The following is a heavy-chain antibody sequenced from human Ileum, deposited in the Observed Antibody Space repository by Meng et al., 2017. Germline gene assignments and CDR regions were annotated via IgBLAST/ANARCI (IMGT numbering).Heavy chain of an antibody. Sequence: SYPSLLMPSADRPCPSDVFGGSVSMSNRWSVVRQPPGKGLELLWDIHHSGQSNYNPSLKSRVTISVYKSKNQFSLNLHSVSAADTAVYFCVKAGHSCSDGSCYGSSMLWGQGTLVTVSS. V-gene: IGHV4-4*02. D-gene: IGHD2-15*01. J-gene: IGHJ4*02. CDR3: VKAGHSCSDGSCYGSSML. CDR1: GGSVSMSNR. CDR2: IHHSGQS.